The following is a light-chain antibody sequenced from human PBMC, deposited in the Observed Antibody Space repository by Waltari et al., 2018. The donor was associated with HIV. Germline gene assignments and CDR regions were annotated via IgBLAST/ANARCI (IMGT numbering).Light chain of an antibody. Sequence: QSALSQPPSASGSLGQSVTLSCTVSPSDIWAYVFVSCCQQHPRSAPTLLLFEVTRRPSGVSDLFCGYRSGSAPFVTVAGVQSDDVATYFCSSYGDSLRVLFGGGTNVTVL. V-gene: IGLV2-8*01. J-gene: IGLJ3*02. CDR1: PSDIWAYVF. CDR3: SSYGDSLRVL. CDR2: EVT.